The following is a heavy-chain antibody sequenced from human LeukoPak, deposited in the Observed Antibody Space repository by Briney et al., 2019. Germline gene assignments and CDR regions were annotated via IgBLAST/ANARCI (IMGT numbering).Heavy chain of an antibody. Sequence: ASVKVSCKASGYTFTGYYMHWVRQAPGQGLEWMGWINPKSGGTNYAQKFQGRVTMTRDTSISTAYMELSRLRSDDTAVYYCATGYSPLYYFDYWGQGTLVTVSS. J-gene: IGHJ4*02. CDR1: GYTFTGYY. CDR2: INPKSGGT. V-gene: IGHV1-2*02. D-gene: IGHD6-13*01. CDR3: ATGYSPLYYFDY.